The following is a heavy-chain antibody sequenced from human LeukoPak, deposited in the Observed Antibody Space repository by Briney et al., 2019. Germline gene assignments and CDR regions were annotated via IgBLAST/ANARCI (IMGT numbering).Heavy chain of an antibody. CDR1: GYTFTGYY. V-gene: IGHV1-2*06. CDR3: ARAGSHDSSGQTGA. Sequence: ASVKVSCKASGYTFTGYYMRWVRQAPGQGLEWMGRSNPNSGGTNYAQKFQGRVTMTRDTSISTAYMELSRLRSDDTAVYYCARAGSHDSSGQTGAWGQGTLVTVSS. CDR2: SNPNSGGT. J-gene: IGHJ5*02. D-gene: IGHD3-22*01.